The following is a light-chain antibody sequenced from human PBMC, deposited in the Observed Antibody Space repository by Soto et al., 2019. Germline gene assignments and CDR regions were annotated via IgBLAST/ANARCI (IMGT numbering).Light chain of an antibody. V-gene: IGLV2-14*01. CDR3: SSYTSSSTRV. J-gene: IGLJ1*01. CDR2: DVN. CDR1: SSDVGRYKY. Sequence: QSALTQPASVSGSPGQSITISCTGTSSDVGRYKYVSWYQQHPGKAPKLMIYDVNNRPSGVSNRFSGSKAGNTASLTISGLQDEEEADYYCSSYTSSSTRVFGTGTKVTVL.